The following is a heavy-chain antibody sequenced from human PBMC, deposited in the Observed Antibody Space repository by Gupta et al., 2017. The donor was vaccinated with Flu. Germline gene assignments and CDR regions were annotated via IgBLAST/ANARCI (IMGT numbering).Heavy chain of an antibody. CDR1: GFTFPDYA. Sequence: EVQLVESGGGLVQPGRSLRLSFAASGFTFPDYAMHWVRQAPGKGLEWVSGISWKSSSIGYADSVKGRFTISRDDAKNSLYLQMNSLRAEDTALYYCAKAYRYYYDSSGYLDYWGQGALVTVSS. CDR2: ISWKSSSI. J-gene: IGHJ4*02. V-gene: IGHV3-9*01. CDR3: AKAYRYYYDSSGYLDY. D-gene: IGHD3-22*01.